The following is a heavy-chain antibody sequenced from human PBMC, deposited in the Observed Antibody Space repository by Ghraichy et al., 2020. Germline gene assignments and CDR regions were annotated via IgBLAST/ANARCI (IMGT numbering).Heavy chain of an antibody. CDR3: AAEYYYDSSGSFHY. Sequence: GGSLRLSCAASGFTFDDYTMHWVRQAPGKGLGWVSLITWNGGSTYYGDSVKGRFTASRDNSKNSLFLQMNSLRTEDTALYYCAAEYYYDSSGSFHYWGQGTLVTVSS. D-gene: IGHD3-22*01. V-gene: IGHV3-43*01. CDR1: GFTFDDYT. CDR2: ITWNGGST. J-gene: IGHJ4*02.